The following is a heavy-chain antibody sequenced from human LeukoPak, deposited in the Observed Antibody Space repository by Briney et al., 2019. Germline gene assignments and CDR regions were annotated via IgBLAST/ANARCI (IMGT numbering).Heavy chain of an antibody. J-gene: IGHJ4*02. CDR3: ARGVYIAAAEYGY. Sequence: SETLSLTCTVSGGSISSYYWSWIRQPPGKGLEWIGYIYYSGTTNYNPSLKSRVTISVDTSKNQFSLKLSSVTAADTAVYYCARGVYIAAAEYGYRGQGTLVTVSS. V-gene: IGHV4-59*01. CDR1: GGSISSYY. D-gene: IGHD6-13*01. CDR2: IYYSGTT.